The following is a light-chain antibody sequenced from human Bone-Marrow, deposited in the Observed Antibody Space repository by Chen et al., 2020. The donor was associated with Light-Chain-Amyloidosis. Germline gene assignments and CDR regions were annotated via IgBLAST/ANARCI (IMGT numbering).Light chain of an antibody. CDR1: DLPTKY. V-gene: IGLV3-25*03. J-gene: IGLJ2*01. Sequence: SYELTQPPSVSVSPGQTARITCSGDDLPTKYAYWYQQKPDQAPVLVIHRDTERPSGNSVRFSGSSSGTTATLTISGVQAEDEADYHCQSADSSGTYEVIFGGGTKLTVL. CDR2: RDT. CDR3: QSADSSGTYEVI.